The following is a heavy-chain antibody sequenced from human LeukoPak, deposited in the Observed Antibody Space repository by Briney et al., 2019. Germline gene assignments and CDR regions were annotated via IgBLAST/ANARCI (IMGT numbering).Heavy chain of an antibody. V-gene: IGHV3-66*01. CDR2: IYSGGST. CDR1: GFTVNSNY. D-gene: IGHD2/OR15-2a*01. Sequence: GGSLRLSCAASGFTVNSNYMSWVRQAPGKGLEWISVIYSGGSTYYADSVKGRFTISRDNSKNTLYLQMNRLRAEDTAVYYCARAFTSWDSDGIFYYHGMDVWGQGTTVTVSS. CDR3: ARAFTSWDSDGIFYYHGMDV. J-gene: IGHJ6*02.